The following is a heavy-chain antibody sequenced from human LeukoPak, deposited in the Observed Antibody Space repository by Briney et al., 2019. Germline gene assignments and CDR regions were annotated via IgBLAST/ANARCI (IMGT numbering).Heavy chain of an antibody. CDR3: VIERGAR. V-gene: IGHV3-7*01. CDR1: GSTFRRSW. CDR2: MRLAGGVT. J-gene: IGHJ4*02. Sequence: GGSLRLSCAASGSTFRRSWMSWVRQAPGKGLEWVALMRLAGGVTYYEESVTGRFTISRDNTKHLLYLRMNYVMTEDTAVYYRVIERGARWGQGTLVTVSS.